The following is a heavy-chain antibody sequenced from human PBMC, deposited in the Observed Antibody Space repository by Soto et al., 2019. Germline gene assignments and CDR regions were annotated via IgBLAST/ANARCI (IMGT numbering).Heavy chain of an antibody. D-gene: IGHD3-9*01. Sequence: GGSLRLSCAASGFTFSSYAMSWVRQAPGKGLEWVSAISGSGGSTYYADSVKGRFTISRDNSKNTLYLQMNSLRAEDTAVYYCAKDFLGDLRYFDWLLPRTSEPPFDYWGQGTLVTVSS. CDR3: AKDFLGDLRYFDWLLPRTSEPPFDY. V-gene: IGHV3-23*01. CDR2: ISGSGGST. J-gene: IGHJ4*02. CDR1: GFTFSSYA.